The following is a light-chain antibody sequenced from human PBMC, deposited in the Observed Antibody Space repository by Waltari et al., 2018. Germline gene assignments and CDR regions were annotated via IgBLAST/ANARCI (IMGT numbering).Light chain of an antibody. CDR3: QQYNRWPPIT. CDR2: AAS. V-gene: IGKV3-15*01. CDR1: QSVADN. J-gene: IGKJ3*01. Sequence: EVVMTQSPASLSMSPGQRVTLSCRASQSVADNIAWYQHKPGQAPRLLIYAASTRATGIPARFTGSVSGTEFSLTISSLQSEDFAVYFCQQYNRWPPITFGPGTKVEI.